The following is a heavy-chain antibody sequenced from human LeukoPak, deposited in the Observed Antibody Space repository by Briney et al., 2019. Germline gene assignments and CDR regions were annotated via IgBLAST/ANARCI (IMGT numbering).Heavy chain of an antibody. Sequence: GGSLRLSCAASGFTFSSYGMHWVRQAPGKGLGWVAVISYDGFNPYYADSVKGRFTISRDNSKNTLWLQMNSLRAEDTAVYYCAKVKEMYSSGSYYFDYWGQGTLVTVSS. J-gene: IGHJ4*02. D-gene: IGHD6-19*01. CDR1: GFTFSSYG. CDR3: AKVKEMYSSGSYYFDY. CDR2: ISYDGFNP. V-gene: IGHV3-30*18.